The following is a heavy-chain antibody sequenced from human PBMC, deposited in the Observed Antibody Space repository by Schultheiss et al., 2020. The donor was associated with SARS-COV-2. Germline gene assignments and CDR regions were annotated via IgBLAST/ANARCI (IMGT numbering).Heavy chain of an antibody. Sequence: GGSLRLSCAASGFTFDDYAMHWVRQAPGKGLEWVSVIYSGGSTYYADSVKGRFTISRDNSKNTLYLQMNSLRAEDTAVYYCARGGGVIAADYWGQGTLVTVSS. CDR2: IYSGGST. V-gene: IGHV3-66*01. J-gene: IGHJ4*02. CDR3: ARGGGVIAADY. CDR1: GFTFDDYA. D-gene: IGHD6-25*01.